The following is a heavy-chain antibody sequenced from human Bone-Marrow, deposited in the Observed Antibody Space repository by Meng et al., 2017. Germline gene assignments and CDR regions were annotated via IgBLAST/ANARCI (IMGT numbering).Heavy chain of an antibody. CDR1: GYTFTSYD. D-gene: IGHD4-17*01. Sequence: ASVKVSCKASGYTFTSYDINWVRQATGQGLEWMGWMNPNSGNTGYAQKFQGRVTMTRNTSISTAYMELSSLRSEDTAVYYCARVKSTVTPGGWYYGMDVWGQGTTVTVSS. CDR3: ARVKSTVTPGGWYYGMDV. CDR2: MNPNSGNT. V-gene: IGHV1-8*01. J-gene: IGHJ6*02.